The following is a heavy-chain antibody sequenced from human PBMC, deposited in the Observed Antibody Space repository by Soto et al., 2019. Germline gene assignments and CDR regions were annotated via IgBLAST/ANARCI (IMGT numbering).Heavy chain of an antibody. V-gene: IGHV3-23*01. J-gene: IGHJ4*02. CDR3: AKVPSRD. Sequence: GSRRVPWGVARGTFSGYAMSWVRQAPGKGLEWVSAISVTGCSTYYSDSVKGRFTISRDNSKNTLYLQMNSMRDEDTAVYYCAKVPSRDWGQGTLVTVSS. CDR2: ISVTGCST. CDR1: RGTFSGYA.